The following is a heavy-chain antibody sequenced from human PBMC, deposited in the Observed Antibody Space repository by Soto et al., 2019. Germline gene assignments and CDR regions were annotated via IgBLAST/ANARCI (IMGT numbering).Heavy chain of an antibody. J-gene: IGHJ4*02. CDR2: IYPGDSDT. V-gene: IGHV5-51*01. CDR3: ARGAYRALEF. CDR1: GFSFASSW. Sequence: PGESLKISCKDSGFSFASSWIGWVRQMPGKGLEWMGVIYPGDSDTRYSPSFQGQVTISADKSISTAYLQWSSLKASDTAMYYCARGAYRALEFWGKGTLVTVSS. D-gene: IGHD4-4*01.